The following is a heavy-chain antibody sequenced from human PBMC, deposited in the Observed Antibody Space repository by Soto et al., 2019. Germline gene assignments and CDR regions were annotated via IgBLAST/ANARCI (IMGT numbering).Heavy chain of an antibody. CDR1: GYSIRSGYY. CDR3: ARHEAGWYFDS. J-gene: IGHJ4*02. CDR2: IYHSGST. V-gene: IGHV4-38-2*01. D-gene: IGHD6-25*01. Sequence: SETLSLTCSVSGYSIRSGYYWGWIRQPPGKGLELIWSIYHSGSTYYNPSLKSRVTISVDTSKNQFSLKLRSVTAADTAVYYCARHEAGWYFDSWGQGTLVTVSS.